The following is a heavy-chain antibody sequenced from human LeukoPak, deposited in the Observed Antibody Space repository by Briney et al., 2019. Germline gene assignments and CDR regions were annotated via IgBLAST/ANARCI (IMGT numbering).Heavy chain of an antibody. CDR2: INPSSGDT. CDR1: GYTLTGYY. J-gene: IGHJ4*02. D-gene: IGHD5-12*01. CDR3: AKNPYEYYFDY. Sequence: ASVKVSCKASGYTLTGYYMHWLRRAPGQGLEWMGWINPSSGDTNYAQKFQGRVTMTRDTSISTAYMELNRLTSDDTAVYFCAKNPYEYYFDYWGQGTLVTVSS. V-gene: IGHV1-2*02.